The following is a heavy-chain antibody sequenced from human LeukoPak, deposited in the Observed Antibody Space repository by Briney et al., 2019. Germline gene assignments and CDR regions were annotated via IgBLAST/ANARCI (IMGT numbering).Heavy chain of an antibody. CDR3: ARIPLKYYDILTGFWFDP. V-gene: IGHV5-51*01. D-gene: IGHD3-9*01. Sequence: GESLKISCKGSGYSFTSYWIGWVRQMPGKGLEWMGIIYPVDSDTRYSPSFQGQVTISADKSISPAYLQWSSLKASDTAMYYCARIPLKYYDILTGFWFDPWGQGTLVTVSS. CDR2: IYPVDSDT. J-gene: IGHJ5*02. CDR1: GYSFTSYW.